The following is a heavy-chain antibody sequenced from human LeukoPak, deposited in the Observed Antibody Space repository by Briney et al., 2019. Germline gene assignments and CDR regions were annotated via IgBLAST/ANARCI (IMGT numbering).Heavy chain of an antibody. CDR3: ARGGSYLYYY. CDR2: INQDGDTA. V-gene: IGHV3-74*01. Sequence: GGSLRLSCAASGFTFSSYWMHWVRQAPGKGLVWVSRINQDGDTASYADFVKGRFTIFRDNAKNTLYLQMNSLRAEDTAVYYCARGGSYLYYYWGQGTLVTVSS. D-gene: IGHD1-26*01. CDR1: GFTFSSYW. J-gene: IGHJ4*02.